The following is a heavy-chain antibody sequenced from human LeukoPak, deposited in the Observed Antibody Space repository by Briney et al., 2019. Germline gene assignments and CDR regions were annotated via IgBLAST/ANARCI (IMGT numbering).Heavy chain of an antibody. CDR2: IYYSGST. CDR3: ARVRSYGSGSYQYYVDY. J-gene: IGHJ4*02. D-gene: IGHD3-10*01. CDR1: GGSISSYY. V-gene: IGHV4-59*01. Sequence: PSETLSLTCTVSGGSISSYYWSWIRQPPGKGLEWIGYIYYSGSTNYNPSLKSRVTISVDTSKNQFSLKLSSVTAADTAVYYCARVRSYGSGSYQYYVDYWGQGTLVTVSS.